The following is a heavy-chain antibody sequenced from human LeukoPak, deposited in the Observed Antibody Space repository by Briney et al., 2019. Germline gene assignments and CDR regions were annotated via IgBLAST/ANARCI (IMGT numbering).Heavy chain of an antibody. V-gene: IGHV3-21*01. J-gene: IGHJ4*02. CDR3: ARDKQLVQGGGVY. CDR2: ISSSSSYI. Sequence: GGSLRLSCAASGFTFSSYSMNWVRQAPGKGLEWVSSISSSSSYIYHADSVKGRFTISRDNARNSLYLQMKSLRAEDTAVYYCARDKQLVQGGGVYWGQGTLVTVSS. CDR1: GFTFSSYS. D-gene: IGHD6-6*01.